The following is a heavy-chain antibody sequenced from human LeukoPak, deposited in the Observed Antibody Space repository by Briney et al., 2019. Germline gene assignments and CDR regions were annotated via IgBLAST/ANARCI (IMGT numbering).Heavy chain of an antibody. Sequence: ASVKVSCKASGYTFTSYGITWVRQAPGQGLEWMGWISAYNGNTNYAQKLQGRVTMTTDTSTSTAYMELRSLRSDDTAVYYCAGDWLGGYCSSTSCYHFDYWGQGTLVTVSS. CDR2: ISAYNGNT. D-gene: IGHD2-2*01. CDR3: AGDWLGGYCSSTSCYHFDY. CDR1: GYTFTSYG. J-gene: IGHJ4*02. V-gene: IGHV1-18*01.